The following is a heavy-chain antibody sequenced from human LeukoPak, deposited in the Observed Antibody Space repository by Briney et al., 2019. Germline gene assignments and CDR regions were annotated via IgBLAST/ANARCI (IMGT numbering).Heavy chain of an antibody. J-gene: IGHJ5*02. V-gene: IGHV4-34*01. CDR2: INHSGST. CDR1: GGSFSGYY. Sequence: SETLSLTCAVYGGSFSGYYWYWIRQPPGKGLEWIGEINHSGSTNYNPSLKSRVTISVDTSKKQFSLKLRSVTAADTAVYYCARGSVATARDWFDPWGQGTLVTVSS. CDR3: ARGSVATARDWFDP. D-gene: IGHD5-12*01.